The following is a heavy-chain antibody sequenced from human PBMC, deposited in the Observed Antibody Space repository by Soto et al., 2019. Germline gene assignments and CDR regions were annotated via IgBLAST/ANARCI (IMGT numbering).Heavy chain of an antibody. D-gene: IGHD6-13*01. CDR2: IYYSGST. CDR3: ALMQQLVPYDWFDP. J-gene: IGHJ5*02. CDR1: GGSISSYY. V-gene: IGHV4-59*01. Sequence: PSETLSLTCTVSGGSISSYYWSWIRQPPGKGLEWIGYIYYSGSTNYNPSLKSRVTISVDTSKNQFSLKLSSVTAADTAVYYCALMQQLVPYDWFDPWGQGTLDTVSA.